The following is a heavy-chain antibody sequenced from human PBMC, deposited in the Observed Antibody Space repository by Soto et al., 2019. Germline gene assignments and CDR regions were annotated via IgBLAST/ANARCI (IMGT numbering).Heavy chain of an antibody. Sequence: QVQLQESGPGLVKPSQTLSLTCAISGDSVSSNSDAWNWIRLSPSRGLEWLARTYYRSRWYNDYAVSVRSRITVNPDTSKNQSSLQLTSVTPEDTAVYYCAGTTSHQWYYMDVWGKGTTVTVSS. J-gene: IGHJ6*03. CDR2: TYYRSRWYN. CDR1: GDSVSSNSDA. D-gene: IGHD1-7*01. CDR3: AGTTSHQWYYMDV. V-gene: IGHV6-1*01.